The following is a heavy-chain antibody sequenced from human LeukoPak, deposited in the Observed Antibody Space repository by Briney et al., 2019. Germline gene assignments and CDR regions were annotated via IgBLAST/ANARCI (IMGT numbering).Heavy chain of an antibody. V-gene: IGHV4-59*12. D-gene: IGHD3-22*01. CDR2: IYYSGST. J-gene: IGHJ4*02. CDR3: ARDHVMTTHYFDY. CDR1: GGSISSYY. Sequence: PSETLSLTCTVSGGSISSYYWSWIRQPPGKGLEWIGYIYYSGSTNYNPSLKSRVTISVDTSKNQFSLKLSSVTAADTAVYYCARDHVMTTHYFDYWGQGTLVTVSS.